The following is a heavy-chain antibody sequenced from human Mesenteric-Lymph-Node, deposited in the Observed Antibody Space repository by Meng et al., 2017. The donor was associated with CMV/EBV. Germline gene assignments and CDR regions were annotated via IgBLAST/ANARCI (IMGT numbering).Heavy chain of an antibody. CDR2: IVVDGSNT. CDR3: AKGSVAATGFDY. CDR1: GFTFGSYA. Sequence: ESLKISCAASGFTFGSYAMSWVRQAPGKGLEWVSTIVVDGSNTYYTDSVKVRFTISRDNSKNTLYLQMNSLRAEDTAVYYCAKGSVAATGFDYWGQGTLVTVSS. V-gene: IGHV3-23*01. D-gene: IGHD6-13*01. J-gene: IGHJ4*02.